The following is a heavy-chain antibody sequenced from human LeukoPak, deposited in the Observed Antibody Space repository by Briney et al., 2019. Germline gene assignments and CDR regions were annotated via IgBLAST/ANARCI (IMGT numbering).Heavy chain of an antibody. Sequence: PSETLSLTCTVSGGSISSGDYYWSWIRQPPGKGLEWIGYIYYSGSTYYNPSLKSRVTISVDTSKNQFSLKLSSVTAADTAVYYCARVVEGVCSSSWFPGPGAFDIWGQGTMVTVSS. CDR1: GGSISSGDYY. CDR3: ARVVEGVCSSSWFPGPGAFDI. D-gene: IGHD6-13*01. CDR2: IYYSGST. V-gene: IGHV4-30-4*01. J-gene: IGHJ3*02.